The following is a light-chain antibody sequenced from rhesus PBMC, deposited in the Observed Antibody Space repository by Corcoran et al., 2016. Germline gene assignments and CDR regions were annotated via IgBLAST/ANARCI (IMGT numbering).Light chain of an antibody. CDR2: DVS. V-gene: IGLV2-23*01. CDR3: SSYAGSNTSI. J-gene: IGLJ1*01. Sequence: QAALTQPPSVSGYPGQSVTISCTGTSSDIGGYHYVSWYQQHPGKAPKLMIYDVSKRPSGVSDRFSGSKSGNTASLTISGLQAEDEAHYYCSSYAGSNTSIFGAGTRLTVL. CDR1: SSDIGGYHY.